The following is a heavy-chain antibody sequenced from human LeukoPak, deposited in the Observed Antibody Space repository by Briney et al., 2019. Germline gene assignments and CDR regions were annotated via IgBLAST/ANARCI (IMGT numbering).Heavy chain of an antibody. D-gene: IGHD6-6*01. CDR2: ISYDGSNK. J-gene: IGHJ3*02. CDR3: ARGSSNLDAFDI. CDR1: GFTFSSYG. V-gene: IGHV3-30*03. Sequence: PGGSLRLSCAASGFTFSSYGMHWVRQAPGKGLEWVAVISYDGSNKCYADSVKGRFTISRDNSKNTLYLQMNSLRAEDTAVYYCARGSSNLDAFDIWGQGTMVTVSS.